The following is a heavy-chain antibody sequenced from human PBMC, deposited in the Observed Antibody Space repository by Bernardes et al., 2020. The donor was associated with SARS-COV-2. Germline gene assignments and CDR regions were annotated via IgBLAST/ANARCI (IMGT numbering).Heavy chain of an antibody. CDR3: ARSRGDCSGGSCYSDY. CDR2: THYSGRT. CDR1: GVSINNDY. V-gene: IGHV4-59*01. J-gene: IGHJ4*02. Sequence: TLSLTCKVSGVSINNDYWSWIRQPPGKGLEWIGYTHYSGRTNYNPSLKSRIIISVDRSKKQFSLNLSSVTAADTAVYYCARSRGDCSGGSCYSDYWGQGTLVAVAS. D-gene: IGHD2-15*01.